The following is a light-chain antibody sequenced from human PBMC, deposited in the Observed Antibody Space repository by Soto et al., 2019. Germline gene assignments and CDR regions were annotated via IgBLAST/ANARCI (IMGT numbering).Light chain of an antibody. J-gene: IGKJ4*01. CDR3: QQHGTSPLT. CDR1: QSVSSSY. V-gene: IGKV3-20*01. Sequence: EIVLTQSPGTLSLSPGERATLSCRASQSVSSSYIAWYQHKPGQAPRLLIYGASSRASGVPDRFSGSGSGTDFTLTISRLEPEDVAVYYCQQHGTSPLTFGGGTKVEIK. CDR2: GAS.